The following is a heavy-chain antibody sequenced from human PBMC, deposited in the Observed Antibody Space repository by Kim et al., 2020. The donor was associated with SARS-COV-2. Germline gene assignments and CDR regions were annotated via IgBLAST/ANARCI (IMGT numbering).Heavy chain of an antibody. Sequence: GGSLRLSCAASGFTFSSTAIHWVRQAPGRGLEWVAFISYDGSTKHYADSVKGRFTVSRDNAKSTLFLQMNSLRPEDTAVYYCTIPRLWIPPALINDYWGQGTLVTVSS. CDR2: ISYDGSTK. V-gene: IGHV3-30-3*01. D-gene: IGHD3-3*01. J-gene: IGHJ4*02. CDR1: GFTFSSTA. CDR3: TIPRLWIPPALINDY.